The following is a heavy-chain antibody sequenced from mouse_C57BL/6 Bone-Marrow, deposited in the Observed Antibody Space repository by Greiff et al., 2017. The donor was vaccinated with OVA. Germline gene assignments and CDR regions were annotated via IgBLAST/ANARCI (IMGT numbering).Heavy chain of an antibody. Sequence: QVQLQQPGAELVRPGSSVKLSCKASGYTFTSYWMDWVKQRPGQGLEWIGNIYPSDSETHYNQKFKDKATLTVDKSSSTAYMQLSSLTSEDSAVYYCVGTTSRGYAMDYWGQGTSVTVSS. CDR1: GYTFTSYW. CDR3: VGTTSRGYAMDY. D-gene: IGHD2-3*01. J-gene: IGHJ4*01. CDR2: IYPSDSET. V-gene: IGHV1-61*01.